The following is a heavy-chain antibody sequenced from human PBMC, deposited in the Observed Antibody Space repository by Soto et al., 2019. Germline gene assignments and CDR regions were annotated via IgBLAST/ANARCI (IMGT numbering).Heavy chain of an antibody. V-gene: IGHV1-8*01. CDR1: GYTFTSYD. CDR2: MNPNSGNT. Sequence: GASVKVSCKASGYTFTSYDINWVRQATGQGLEWMGWMNPNSGNTGYAQKFQGRVTMTRNTSISTAYMELSSLRYEDTAVYYCARCGQLLWFGELLSNGMDVGGQETTVTVSS. CDR3: ARCGQLLWFGELLSNGMDV. D-gene: IGHD3-10*01. J-gene: IGHJ6*01.